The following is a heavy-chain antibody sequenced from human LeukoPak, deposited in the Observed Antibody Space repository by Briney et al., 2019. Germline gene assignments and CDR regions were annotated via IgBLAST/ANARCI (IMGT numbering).Heavy chain of an antibody. CDR1: GFTFGHYW. V-gene: IGHV3-7*01. D-gene: IGHD6-6*01. CDR3: ARVVGYDIAARPDQSYYFDY. J-gene: IGHJ4*02. CDR2: IREDGTDT. Sequence: GGSLRLSCAGSGFTFGHYWMSWVRQAPGEGLQWVAHIREDGTDTYYVDSVKGRFTISRDNAKNSLYLQMNSLRAEDTAVYYCARVVGYDIAARPDQSYYFDYWGQGTLVTVSS.